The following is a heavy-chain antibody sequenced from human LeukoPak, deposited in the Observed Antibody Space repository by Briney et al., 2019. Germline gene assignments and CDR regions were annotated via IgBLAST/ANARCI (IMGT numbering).Heavy chain of an antibody. V-gene: IGHV1-2*02. J-gene: IGHJ4*02. CDR1: GYTFTGYY. Sequence: GASVKVSCKASGYTFTGYYMHWVRQAPGQGLEWMGWINSNSGGTNYAQKFQGRVTMTRDTSISTAYMELSRLRSDDTAVYYCARSLRALSGYQLYWGQGTLVTVSS. CDR2: INSNSGGT. CDR3: ARSLRALSGYQLY. D-gene: IGHD3-22*01.